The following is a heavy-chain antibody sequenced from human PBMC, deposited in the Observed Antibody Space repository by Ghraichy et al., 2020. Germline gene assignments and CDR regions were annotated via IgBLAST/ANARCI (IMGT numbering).Heavy chain of an antibody. D-gene: IGHD6-19*01. CDR2: IKQDGSEK. V-gene: IGHV3-7*01. Sequence: LSLTCAASGFTFSSYWMSWVRQAPGKGLEWVANIKQDGSEKYYVDSVKGRFTISRDNAKNSLYLQMNSLRAEDTAVYYCARDRRQWLAPDFDYWGQGTLVTVSS. CDR3: ARDRRQWLAPDFDY. J-gene: IGHJ4*02. CDR1: GFTFSSYW.